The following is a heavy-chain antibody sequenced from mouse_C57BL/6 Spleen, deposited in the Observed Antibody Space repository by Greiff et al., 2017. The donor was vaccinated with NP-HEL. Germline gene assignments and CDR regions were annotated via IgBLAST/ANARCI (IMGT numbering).Heavy chain of an antibody. Sequence: VQLQQSGAELARPGASVKMSCKASGYTFTSYTMHWVKQRPGQGLEWIGYINPSSGYTKYNQKFKDKATLTADKSSSTAYMELSSLTSEDSAVYYGARGGSDPYCSFAYWGQGTLVTVSA. CDR2: INPSSGYT. V-gene: IGHV1-4*01. J-gene: IGHJ3*01. CDR1: GYTFTSYT. CDR3: ARGGSDPYCSFAY.